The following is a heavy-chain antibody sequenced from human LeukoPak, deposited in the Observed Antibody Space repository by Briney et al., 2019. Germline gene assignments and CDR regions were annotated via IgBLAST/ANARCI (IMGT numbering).Heavy chain of an antibody. V-gene: IGHV4-39*01. CDR2: IYYSGST. Sequence: SETLSLTCTVSGGSISSSSYYWGWIRQPPGKGLEWIGSIYYSGSTYYNPSLKSRVTISVDTSKNQFSLKLSSVTAADTAVYYCARYNWNYSGCYYYGMDVWGQGTTVTVSS. D-gene: IGHD1-7*01. CDR3: ARYNWNYSGCYYYGMDV. J-gene: IGHJ6*02. CDR1: GGSISSSSYY.